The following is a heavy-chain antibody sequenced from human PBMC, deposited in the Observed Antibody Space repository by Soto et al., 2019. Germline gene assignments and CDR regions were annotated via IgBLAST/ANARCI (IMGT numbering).Heavy chain of an antibody. V-gene: IGHV3-74*01. Sequence: EVQLVESGGDLVQPGGSLRLSCEASGFTLSNYWIHWVRQAPGKGLVWVSRINSDGTNTRYADSVRGRFAISRDNAKNTVELKKDSLRAEDTAVYYCARDLIAKDAFDIWGQGTMVTVSS. CDR3: ARDLIAKDAFDI. CDR2: INSDGTNT. D-gene: IGHD2-8*01. CDR1: GFTLSNYW. J-gene: IGHJ3*02.